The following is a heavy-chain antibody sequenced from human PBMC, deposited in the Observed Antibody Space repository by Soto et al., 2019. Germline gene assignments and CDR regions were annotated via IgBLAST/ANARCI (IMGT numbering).Heavy chain of an antibody. CDR3: ARGRLSETRWGREIQPWSTLDY. CDR1: GYTFTGYY. D-gene: IGHD5-18*01. J-gene: IGHJ4*02. Sequence: ASVKVSCKASGYTFTGYYIHWVRQAPGQGLEWMGWMNPNSGNTGYAQKFQGRVTMTRNTSISTAYMELSSLRSEDTAVYYCARGRLSETRWGREIQPWSTLDYWGQGTLVTVSS. CDR2: MNPNSGNT. V-gene: IGHV1-8*02.